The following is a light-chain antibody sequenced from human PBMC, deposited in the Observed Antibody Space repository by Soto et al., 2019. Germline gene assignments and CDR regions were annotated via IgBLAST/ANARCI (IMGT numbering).Light chain of an antibody. CDR2: GAS. CDR3: QLHNYSTT. J-gene: IGKJ1*01. CDR1: QSVSSN. V-gene: IGKV3-15*01. Sequence: EIVMTQSPATLSVSPGERATLSCRASQSVSSNLAWYQQKPGQAPRLLIYGASTRATGIPARFSGSGSGTEFTLTISSLQFEDFSVYYCQLHNYSTTFGQVSDVEVK.